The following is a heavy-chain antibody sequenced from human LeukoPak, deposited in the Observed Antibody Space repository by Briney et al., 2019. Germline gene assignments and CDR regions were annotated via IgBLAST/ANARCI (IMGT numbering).Heavy chain of an antibody. J-gene: IGHJ4*02. CDR3: ARDDYGDSGPLFDY. Sequence: GGSLRLSCAASGFTFSSYNMNWVRRAPGQGLEWVSTIRTNGAGTHYADSVRGRFTISRDDSKNTLYLQMDSLRAEDTAVYYCARDDYGDSGPLFDYWGQGSLVTVSS. CDR1: GFTFSSYN. D-gene: IGHD4-17*01. V-gene: IGHV3-23*01. CDR2: IRTNGAGT.